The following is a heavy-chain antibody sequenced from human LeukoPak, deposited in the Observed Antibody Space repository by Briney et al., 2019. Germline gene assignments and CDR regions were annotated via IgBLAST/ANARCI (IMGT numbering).Heavy chain of an antibody. V-gene: IGHV3-30-3*01. CDR1: GFTFSSYA. CDR3: AKDTTSGYSSSWYYFDY. J-gene: IGHJ4*02. CDR2: ISYDGSNK. Sequence: GGSLRLSCAASGFTFSSYAIHWVRQAPGKGLEWVAVISYDGSNKFYADSVKGRFTISRDNSKNTLYLQMNSLRAEDTAVYYCAKDTTSGYSSSWYYFDYWGQGTLVTVSS. D-gene: IGHD6-13*01.